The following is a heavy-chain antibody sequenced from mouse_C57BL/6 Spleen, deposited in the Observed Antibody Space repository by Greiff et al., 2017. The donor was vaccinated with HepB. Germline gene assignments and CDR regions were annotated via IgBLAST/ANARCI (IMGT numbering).Heavy chain of an antibody. V-gene: IGHV1-64*01. Sequence: QVQLQQPGAELVKPGASVKLSCKASGYTFTSYWMHWVKQRPGQGLEWIGMIHPNSGSTNYNEKFKSKATLTVDKSSSTAYMQLSSLTSEDSAVYYCARGYYGSSQFPYFDCWGQGTTLTVSS. D-gene: IGHD1-1*01. CDR1: GYTFTSYW. J-gene: IGHJ2*01. CDR3: ARGYYGSSQFPYFDC. CDR2: IHPNSGST.